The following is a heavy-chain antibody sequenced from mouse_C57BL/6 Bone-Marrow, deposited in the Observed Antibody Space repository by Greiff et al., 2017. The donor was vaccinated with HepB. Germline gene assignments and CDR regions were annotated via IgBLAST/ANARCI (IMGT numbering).Heavy chain of an antibody. V-gene: IGHV7-1*01. Sequence: EVKVVESGGGLVQSGRSLRLSCATSGFTFSDFYMEWVRQAPGKGLEWIAASRNKANDYTTEYSASVKGRFIVSRDTSQSILYLQMNALRAEDTAIYYCARDALYGSGDFDVWGTGTTVTVSS. CDR3: ARDALYGSGDFDV. CDR2: SRNKANDYTT. CDR1: GFTFSDFY. J-gene: IGHJ1*03. D-gene: IGHD1-1*01.